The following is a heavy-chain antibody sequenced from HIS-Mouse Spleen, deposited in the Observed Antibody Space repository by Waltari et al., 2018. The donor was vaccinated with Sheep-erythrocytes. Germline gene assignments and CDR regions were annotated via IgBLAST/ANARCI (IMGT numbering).Heavy chain of an antibody. D-gene: IGHD3-10*01. V-gene: IGHV3-48*02. CDR3: ARDYGDWYFDL. J-gene: IGHJ2*01. CDR1: GFTFSSYS. CDR2: ISSSSTI. Sequence: EVQLVESGGGLVQPGGSLRLSCAASGFTFSSYSMNWVRQAPGKGLEWVSYISSSSTIYYADSVKGRFTMSRDNAKNSLYLQMNSLRDEDTAVYYCARDYGDWYFDLWGRGTLVTVSS.